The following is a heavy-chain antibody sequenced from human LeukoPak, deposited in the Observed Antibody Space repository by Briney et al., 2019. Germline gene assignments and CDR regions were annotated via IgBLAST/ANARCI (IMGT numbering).Heavy chain of an antibody. Sequence: SETLSLTCAVYGGSFSGYYWSWIRQPPGKGLEWIGEINHSGSTNYNPSLKSRVTISVDTSKNQFSLKLSSVTAEDTAVYYCAREPRSRWLDYWGQGTLVTVSS. CDR3: AREPRSRWLDY. V-gene: IGHV4-34*01. J-gene: IGHJ4*02. D-gene: IGHD5-24*01. CDR2: INHSGST. CDR1: GGSFSGYY.